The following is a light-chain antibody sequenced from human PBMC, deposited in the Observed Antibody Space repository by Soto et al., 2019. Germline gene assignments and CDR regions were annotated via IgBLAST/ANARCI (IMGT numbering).Light chain of an antibody. CDR2: AAS. J-gene: IGKJ2*01. CDR1: QSISTY. V-gene: IGKV1-39*01. Sequence: DIQMTQFPSSLSASVGDRVTITCRASQSISTYLNWYQQKPGKVPKPLIYAASSLQRGVPSRFSGSGSGTDFTLTISSLQPEDFATYYCQQSYSTPYTFGQGTKLEIK. CDR3: QQSYSTPYT.